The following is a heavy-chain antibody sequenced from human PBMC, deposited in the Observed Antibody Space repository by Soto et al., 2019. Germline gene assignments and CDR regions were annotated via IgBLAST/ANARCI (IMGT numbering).Heavy chain of an antibody. CDR3: ARQQLANWFDP. J-gene: IGHJ5*02. CDR1: GGSISSYY. Sequence: SETLSLTCTVSGGSISSYYWSWIRQPPGKGLEWIGYIYYSGSTNYNPSLKSRVTISVDTSKNQFSLKLSSVTAADTAVYYCARQQLANWFDPWGQGTLVTVSS. D-gene: IGHD4-4*01. CDR2: IYYSGST. V-gene: IGHV4-59*08.